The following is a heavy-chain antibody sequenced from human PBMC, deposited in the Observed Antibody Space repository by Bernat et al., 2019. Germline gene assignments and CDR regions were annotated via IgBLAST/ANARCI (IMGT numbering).Heavy chain of an antibody. CDR3: AKVFGVPPFDP. Sequence: EVQLLESGGGLVQPGGSLRLSCAASGFTFSSYAMSWVRQAPGKGLEWVSAISGSGGSTYDADSVKGRVTISRDNSKNTLYLQMNSLGDEDAAVYYCAKVFGVPPFDPWGQGTLVTVSS. D-gene: IGHD3-10*02. J-gene: IGHJ5*02. V-gene: IGHV3-23*01. CDR2: ISGSGGST. CDR1: GFTFSSYA.